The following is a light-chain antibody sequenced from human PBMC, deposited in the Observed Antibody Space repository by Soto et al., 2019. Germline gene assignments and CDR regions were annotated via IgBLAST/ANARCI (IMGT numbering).Light chain of an antibody. CDR1: NIGSKS. CDR3: QSYDTRKHWV. V-gene: IGLV3-21*01. Sequence: SYEQTQPPSVSVAPGKTARITCGGNNIGSKSVHWYQQKPGQAPVLVIYYDSDRPSGIPERFSGSNSGNTATLTISRVEAGDEADYYCQSYDTRKHWVFGGGTKVTVL. CDR2: YDS. J-gene: IGLJ3*02.